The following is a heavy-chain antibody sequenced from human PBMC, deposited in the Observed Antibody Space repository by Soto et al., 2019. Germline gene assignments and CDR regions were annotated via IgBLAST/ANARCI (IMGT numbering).Heavy chain of an antibody. CDR1: GFTFSSYA. CDR3: ARDRGRARRNYYYMDV. D-gene: IGHD6-6*01. CDR2: ISSNGGST. V-gene: IGHV3-64*01. J-gene: IGHJ6*03. Sequence: GESLKISCAASGFTFSSYAMHWVRQAPGKGLEYVSAISSNGGSTYYANSVKGRFTISRDNSKNTLYLQMGSLRAEDMAVYYCARDRGRARRNYYYMDVWGKGTTVTVSS.